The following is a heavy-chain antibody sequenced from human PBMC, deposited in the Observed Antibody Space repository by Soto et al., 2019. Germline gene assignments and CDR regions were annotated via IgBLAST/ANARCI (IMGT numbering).Heavy chain of an antibody. V-gene: IGHV3-30*18. CDR1: GFTFSSYG. Sequence: QVQLVESGGGVVQPGRSLRLSCAASGFTFSSYGMHWVRQAPGKGLEWVAVISYDGSNKYYADSVKGRFTISRDNSKNTLYLQMNSRRAEDTAVYYCAKDMGGSRGYWGQGTLVTVSS. J-gene: IGHJ4*02. D-gene: IGHD1-26*01. CDR3: AKDMGGSRGY. CDR2: ISYDGSNK.